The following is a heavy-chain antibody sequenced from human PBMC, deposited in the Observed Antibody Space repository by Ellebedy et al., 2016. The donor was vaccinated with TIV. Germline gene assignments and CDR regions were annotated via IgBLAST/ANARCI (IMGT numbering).Heavy chain of an antibody. J-gene: IGHJ4*02. CDR3: ARSPKFWELLGRDY. Sequence: ASVKVSXXASGYTFAAFGISWVRQAPGQGLEWMGWISVRNDNTHHAQKFHDRITMTTDTSTRTAYMEIRNLRSNDTAVYYCARSPKFWELLGRDYWGQGTLVTVSS. V-gene: IGHV1-18*01. CDR2: ISVRNDNT. D-gene: IGHD1-7*01. CDR1: GYTFAAFG.